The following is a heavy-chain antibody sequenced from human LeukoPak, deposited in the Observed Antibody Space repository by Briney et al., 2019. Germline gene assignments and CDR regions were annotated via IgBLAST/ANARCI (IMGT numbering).Heavy chain of an antibody. CDR2: MNPNSGNT. CDR3: ARDPRGDRSYFDY. Sequence: ASVKVSGMASGYTFTSYDINWVRQATGQGLEWMGWMNPNSGNTGYAQKFQGRVTMTRNTSISTAYMELSSLRSEDTAVYYCARDPRGDRSYFDYWGQGTLVTVSS. J-gene: IGHJ4*02. D-gene: IGHD2-21*02. CDR1: GYTFTSYD. V-gene: IGHV1-8*01.